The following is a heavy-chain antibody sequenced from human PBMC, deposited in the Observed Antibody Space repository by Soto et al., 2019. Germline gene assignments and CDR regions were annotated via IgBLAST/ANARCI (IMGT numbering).Heavy chain of an antibody. J-gene: IGHJ6*02. V-gene: IGHV3-30*03. CDR3: ARPKYSSSSVDQRHDGMDI. CDR1: RFTFSNYA. Sequence: QVQLVESGGGVVQPGRSLRLSCEASRFTFSNYAMHWVRQAPGKGLEWVAVISYDGSKEYYADSVKGRITISRDNSKNTLYLQINSLRGEDTAVYYCARPKYSSSSVDQRHDGMDIWGQGTTVTVPS. CDR2: ISYDGSKE. D-gene: IGHD6-6*01.